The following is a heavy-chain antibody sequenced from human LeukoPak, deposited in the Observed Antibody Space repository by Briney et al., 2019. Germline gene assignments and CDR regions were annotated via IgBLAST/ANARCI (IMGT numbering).Heavy chain of an antibody. J-gene: IGHJ4*02. CDR1: GGSISSSSYY. V-gene: IGHV4-39*01. Sequence: PSETLSLTCTVSGGSISSSSYYWGWIRQPPGKGLEWIGNIYYSGSTYYDPSLKSRVTISVDTSKNQFSLRLSSVTAADTAVYYCASRYSSGWLEVGFDYWGQGTLVTVSS. CDR2: IYYSGST. D-gene: IGHD6-19*01. CDR3: ASRYSSGWLEVGFDY.